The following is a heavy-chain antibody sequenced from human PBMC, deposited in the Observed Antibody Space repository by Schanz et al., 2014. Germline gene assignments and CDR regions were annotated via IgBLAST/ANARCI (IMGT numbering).Heavy chain of an antibody. V-gene: IGHV3-66*01. CDR1: GFTVSSKY. CDR2: IFGGGST. CDR3: ATAHRRSSYMINGFDI. J-gene: IGHJ3*02. D-gene: IGHD6-6*01. Sequence: EVQLVESGGGLVQPGGSLRLSCAASGFTVSSKYMNWVRQAPGKGPEWVSVIFGGGSTYYADSVEGRLTISRDNSKNTSSITMNLQRNDHRADDTAVYSSATAHRRSSYMINGFDIWGQGTKLTVSS.